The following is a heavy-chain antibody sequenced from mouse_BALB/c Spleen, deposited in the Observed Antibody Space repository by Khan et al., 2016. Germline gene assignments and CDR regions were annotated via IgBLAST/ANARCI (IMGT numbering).Heavy chain of an antibody. CDR2: INPTTGYT. V-gene: IGHV1-7*01. Sequence: VQLVESGAELAKPGASVKMSCKASGYTFTTYWMHWVKQRPGQGLEWIGYINPTTGYTEYNQKFKDKATLTADKSSSTAYMQLSSLTSEDSAVYYCARDLDYWCQGTTLTVSS. CDR1: GYTFTTYW. J-gene: IGHJ2*01. CDR3: ARDLDY.